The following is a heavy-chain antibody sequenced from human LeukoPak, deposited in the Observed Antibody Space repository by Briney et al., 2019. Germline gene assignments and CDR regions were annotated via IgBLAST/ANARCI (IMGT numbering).Heavy chain of an antibody. Sequence: ASVKVSCKASGYTFTSYDINWVRQATGQGLEWMGWMNPNSGNTGYAQKFQGRVTITRNTSISTAYMELSSLRSEDTAVYYCARGLREFGYYYYHMDVWDIGTTVTVSS. CDR1: GYTFTSYD. J-gene: IGHJ6*03. CDR3: ARGLREFGYYYYHMDV. CDR2: MNPNSGNT. D-gene: IGHD3-10*01. V-gene: IGHV1-8*03.